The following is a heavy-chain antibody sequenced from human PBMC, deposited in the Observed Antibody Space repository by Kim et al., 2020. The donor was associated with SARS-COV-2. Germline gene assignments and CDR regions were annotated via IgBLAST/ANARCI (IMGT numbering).Heavy chain of an antibody. J-gene: IGHJ4*02. CDR3: ARGRYSSGWGFDY. V-gene: IGHV1-2*02. Sequence: YAQKFQGRVTMTRDTSISTAYMELSRLRSDDTAVYYCARGRYSSGWGFDYWGQGTLVTVSS. D-gene: IGHD6-19*01.